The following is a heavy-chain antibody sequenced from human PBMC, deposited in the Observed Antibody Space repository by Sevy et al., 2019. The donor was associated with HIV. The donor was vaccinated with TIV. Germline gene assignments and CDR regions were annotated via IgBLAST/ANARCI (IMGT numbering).Heavy chain of an antibody. Sequence: SETLSLTCTVSGDSISGYYWSWIRRPPGKGLEWIGYIYYSGITNYNPSLKSRVTISADTSKNQISLNLSSVTAADTAAYYCANGISARLDYWGQGTLVTVSS. J-gene: IGHJ4*02. CDR2: IYYSGIT. CDR1: GDSISGYY. D-gene: IGHD6-6*01. V-gene: IGHV4-59*01. CDR3: ANGISARLDY.